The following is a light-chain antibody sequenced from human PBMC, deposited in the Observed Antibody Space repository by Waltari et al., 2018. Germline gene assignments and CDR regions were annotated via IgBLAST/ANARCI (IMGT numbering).Light chain of an antibody. CDR3: QQYNSYSLLS. CDR2: KAS. CDR1: QSISKW. Sequence: DIQMTQSPSTLSDSVGDRVIFSCRASQSISKWFAWYQQKPGKAPKLLIYKASTLESGVPSRFSGSGSGTEFTLTISSLQPEDFATYYCQQYNSYSLLSFGGGTKVEIK. V-gene: IGKV1-5*03. J-gene: IGKJ4*01.